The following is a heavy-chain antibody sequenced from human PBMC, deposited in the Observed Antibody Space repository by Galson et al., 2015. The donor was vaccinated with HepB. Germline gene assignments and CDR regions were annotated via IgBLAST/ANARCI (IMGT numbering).Heavy chain of an antibody. CDR3: ATISPPRDANFDY. V-gene: IGHV1-69*13. J-gene: IGHJ4*02. D-gene: IGHD5-24*01. Sequence: SVKVSCKASGGTFSSYAISWVRQAPGQGLEWMGGIIPIFGTANYAQKFQGRVTITADESTSTAYMELSSLRSEDTAVYYCATISPPRDANFDYWGQGTQVTVSS. CDR2: IIPIFGTA. CDR1: GGTFSSYA.